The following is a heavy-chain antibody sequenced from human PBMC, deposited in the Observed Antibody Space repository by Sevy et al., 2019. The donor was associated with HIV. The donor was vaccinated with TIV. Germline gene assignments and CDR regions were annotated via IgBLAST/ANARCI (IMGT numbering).Heavy chain of an antibody. D-gene: IGHD3-22*01. J-gene: IGHJ4*02. CDR2: ISYDGSNK. V-gene: IGHV3-30*04. Sequence: GGSLRLSCAASGFTFSSYAMHWVRQAPGKGLEWVAVISYDGSNKYYADSVKGRFTISGDNSKNTLYLQMNSLRAEDTAVYYCARVNSSGYYYGSGDYWGQGTLVTVSS. CDR3: ARVNSSGYYYGSGDY. CDR1: GFTFSSYA.